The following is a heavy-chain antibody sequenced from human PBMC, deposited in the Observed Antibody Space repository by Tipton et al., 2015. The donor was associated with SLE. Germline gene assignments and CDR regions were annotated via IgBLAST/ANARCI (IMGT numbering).Heavy chain of an antibody. CDR1: GGSFSSYY. D-gene: IGHD3-3*01. Sequence: TLSLTCAVYGGSFSSYYWSWIRQPPGKGLEWIGYIYYSGSTNYNPSLKSRVTISVDTSKNQFSLKLSSVTAADTAVYYCARDPTYYDFWSGYYTGWGAFDIWGQGTMVTVSS. CDR3: ARDPTYYDFWSGYYTGWGAFDI. J-gene: IGHJ3*02. CDR2: IYYSGST. V-gene: IGHV4-59*01.